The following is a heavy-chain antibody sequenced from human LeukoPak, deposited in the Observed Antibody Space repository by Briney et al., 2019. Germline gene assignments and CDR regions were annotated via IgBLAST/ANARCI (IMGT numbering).Heavy chain of an antibody. CDR3: ARGAFSWFDP. Sequence: SETLSLTCTVSGGSVSSGSYYWSWIRQPPGKGLEWIGYIYYSGSTNYNPSLKSRVTISVDTSKNQFSLKLSSVTAADTAVYYCARGAFSWFDPWGQGTLVTVSS. CDR2: IYYSGST. V-gene: IGHV4-61*01. J-gene: IGHJ5*02. CDR1: GGSVSSGSYY. D-gene: IGHD3-3*02.